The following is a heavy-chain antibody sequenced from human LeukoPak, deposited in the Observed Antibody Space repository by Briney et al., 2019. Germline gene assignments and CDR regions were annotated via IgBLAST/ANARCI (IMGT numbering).Heavy chain of an antibody. V-gene: IGHV5-51*01. CDR2: IYPGDSDT. D-gene: IGHD2-2*01. J-gene: IGHJ6*03. CDR3: ARQKSSTSHPYYYHYYMDV. Sequence: GESLKISCKGSGYSFTSYWIGWVRQMPGKGLEWMGIIYPGDSDTRYSPSFQGQVTISADKSISTAYLQWSSLKASDAAMYYCARQKSSTSHPYYYHYYMDVWGKGTTVTVSS. CDR1: GYSFTSYW.